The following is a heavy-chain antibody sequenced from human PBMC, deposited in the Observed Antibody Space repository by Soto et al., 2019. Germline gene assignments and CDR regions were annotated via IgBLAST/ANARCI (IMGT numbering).Heavy chain of an antibody. Sequence: SETLSLTCTVSGGSISSYYWSWIRQPAGKGLEWIGRIYTSGSTNYNPSLKSRVTMSVDTSKNQFSLKLSSVTAADTAVYYCERDTPGTYYYDSSGYYGMDVWGKGTTVTISS. J-gene: IGHJ6*04. CDR1: GGSISSYY. CDR3: ERDTPGTYYYDSSGYYGMDV. V-gene: IGHV4-4*07. D-gene: IGHD3-22*01. CDR2: IYTSGST.